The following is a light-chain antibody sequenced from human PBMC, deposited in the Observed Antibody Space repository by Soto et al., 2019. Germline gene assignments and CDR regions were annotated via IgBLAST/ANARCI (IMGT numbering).Light chain of an antibody. CDR1: SSDVGGYNY. V-gene: IGLV2-11*01. CDR2: DVS. Sequence: TRARSVTGLPLECLTITSTRTSSDVGGYNYGSWYQQHPGKAPKLMIYDVSKRPSGVPDRFSGSKSGNTASLTISGLHAENEADYYCCSYAGSPYVFGTVTKVTVL. CDR3: CSYAGSPYV. J-gene: IGLJ1*01.